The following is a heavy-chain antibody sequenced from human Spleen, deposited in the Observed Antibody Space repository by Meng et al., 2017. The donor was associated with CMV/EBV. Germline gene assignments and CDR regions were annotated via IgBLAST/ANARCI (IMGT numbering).Heavy chain of an antibody. CDR1: GFTFSSYS. V-gene: IGHV3-21*06. D-gene: IGHD2-21*02. Sequence: GESLKISCAASGFTFSSYSMNWVRQAPGKGLEWVSSISSSSSYIYYVDSVKGRFTISRDNAKNSLYLQMNSLRAEDTAVYYCARDRLLNVWGQGTTVTVSS. J-gene: IGHJ6*02. CDR2: ISSSSSYI. CDR3: ARDRLLNV.